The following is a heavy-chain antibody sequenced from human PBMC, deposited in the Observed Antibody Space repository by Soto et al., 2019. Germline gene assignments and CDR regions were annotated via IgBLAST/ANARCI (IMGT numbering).Heavy chain of an antibody. Sequence: ASVKVSCKDSGYTFTGYYMHWVRQATGQGLEWMGWINPNSGGTNYAQKFQGRVTMTRDTSISTAYMELSRLRSDDTAVYYCARVDTALFYYYGMDVWGQGTTVTVSS. D-gene: IGHD5-18*01. CDR3: ARVDTALFYYYGMDV. J-gene: IGHJ6*02. CDR2: INPNSGGT. V-gene: IGHV1-2*02. CDR1: GYTFTGYY.